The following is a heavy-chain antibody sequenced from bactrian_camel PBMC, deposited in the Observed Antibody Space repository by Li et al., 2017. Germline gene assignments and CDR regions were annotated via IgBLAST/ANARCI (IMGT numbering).Heavy chain of an antibody. D-gene: IGHD8*01. J-gene: IGHJ4*01. V-gene: IGHV3S1*01. CDR3: AARRHGECYFWANNWSRPTWYTY. CDR1: GDLGRYC. CDR2: IDTCDGST. Sequence: QLVESGAGSVEAGGSLRLSCAASGDLGRYCMGWFRQAPGKEREGVAAIDTCDGSTYYLNPVEGRFTISHDNAKNTLYLQMNSLKPEDTGMYYCAARRHGECYFWANNWSRPTWYTYWGQGTQVTVS.